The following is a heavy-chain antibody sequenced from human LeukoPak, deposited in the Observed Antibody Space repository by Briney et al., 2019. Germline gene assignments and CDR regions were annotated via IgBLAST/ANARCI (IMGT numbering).Heavy chain of an antibody. CDR1: GGSISSYY. J-gene: IGHJ5*02. V-gene: IGHV4-59*08. Sequence: SETLSLTCTVSGGSISSYYWSWIRQPPGKGLEWIGYIYYSGSTNYNPSLKSRVTISVDTSKNQFSLKLSSVTAADTAVYYCARLVVVAATFRRFDPWGQGTLVTVSS. CDR3: ARLVVVAATFRRFDP. D-gene: IGHD2-15*01. CDR2: IYYSGST.